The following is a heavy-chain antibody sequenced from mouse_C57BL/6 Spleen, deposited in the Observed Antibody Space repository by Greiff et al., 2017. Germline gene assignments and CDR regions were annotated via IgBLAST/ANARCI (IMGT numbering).Heavy chain of an antibody. J-gene: IGHJ2*01. CDR1: GYAFSSSW. CDR3: ARWAGTEDYFDY. CDR2: IYPGDGDT. D-gene: IGHD4-1*01. Sequence: VHLVESGPELVKPGASVKISCKASGYAFSSSWMNWVKQRPGKGLEWIGRIYPGDGDTNYNGKFKGKATLTADKSSSTAYMQLSSLTSEDSAVYFCARWAGTEDYFDYWGQGTTLTVSS. V-gene: IGHV1-82*01.